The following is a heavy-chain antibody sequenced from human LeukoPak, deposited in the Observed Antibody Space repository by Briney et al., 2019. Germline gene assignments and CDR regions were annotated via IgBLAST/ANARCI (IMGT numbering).Heavy chain of an antibody. CDR1: GFTFSSYE. D-gene: IGHD3-22*01. CDR3: ARMFYDSSGYSHFDY. CDR2: ISSSGSTM. V-gene: IGHV3-48*03. J-gene: IGHJ4*02. Sequence: GGSLRLSCAASGFTFSSYEMNWVRQAPGKGLEWVSYISSSGSTMYYADPAKGRFTISRDNAKNSLYLQMNSLRAEDTAVYHCARMFYDSSGYSHFDYWGQGALVTVSS.